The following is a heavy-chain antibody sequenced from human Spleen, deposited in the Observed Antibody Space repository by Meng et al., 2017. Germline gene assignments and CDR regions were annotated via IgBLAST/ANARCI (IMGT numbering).Heavy chain of an antibody. CDR1: GFTFSSYA. V-gene: IGHV3-23*01. CDR3: AKVLVAWNFDY. Sequence: EVQLWESGGGLVQPGGSLRLSCAASGFTFSSYAMNWVRQAPGKGLEWVSTISGSGGGTYYADSVKGRFTISRDNSKNTLYLQMNYLRAEDTAVYYCAKVLVAWNFDYWGQGTLVTVSS. CDR2: ISGSGGGT. D-gene: IGHD2-8*02. J-gene: IGHJ4*02.